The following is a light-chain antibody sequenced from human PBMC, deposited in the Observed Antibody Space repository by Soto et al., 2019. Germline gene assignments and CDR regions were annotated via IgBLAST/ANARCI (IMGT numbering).Light chain of an antibody. CDR3: QQYDSYSS. V-gene: IGKV1-5*01. Sequence: DIQMTQSPSTLSASVGDRVTIACQASRRISTWLAWYQQKPGKAPKLLIYDASSLESGVPSRFSGDGSGTEFTLTISSLQPDDVATYYCQQYDSYSSFGQGTKVDIK. J-gene: IGKJ1*01. CDR1: RRISTW. CDR2: DAS.